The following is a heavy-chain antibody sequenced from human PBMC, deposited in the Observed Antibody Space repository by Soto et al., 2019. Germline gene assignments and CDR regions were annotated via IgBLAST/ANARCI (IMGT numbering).Heavy chain of an antibody. J-gene: IGHJ6*02. CDR3: HARGPLPTAGNGEYYVYGMDV. CDR1: GGSISSGGYS. V-gene: IGHV4-30-2*01. Sequence: QLQLQESGSGLVKPSQTLSLTCAVSGGSISSGGYSWSWIRQPPGKGLEWIGYIYHSGSTYYNPSLKSRVTISVNMSQNPCSLKLSALTAAATALYYCHARGPLPTAGNGEYYVYGMDVWGQGTTVTVSS. CDR2: IYHSGST. D-gene: IGHD1-26*01.